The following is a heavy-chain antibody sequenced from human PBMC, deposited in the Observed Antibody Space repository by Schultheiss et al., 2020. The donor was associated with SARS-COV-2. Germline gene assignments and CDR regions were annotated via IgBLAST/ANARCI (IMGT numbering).Heavy chain of an antibody. V-gene: IGHV3-66*01. Sequence: GESLKISCSASGFTVSSNYMSWVRQAPGKGLEWVSVIYSGGSTYYADSVKGRFTISRDNSKNTLYLQMNSLRAEDTAVYYCARDAYDSLYYYYMDVWGKGTTVTVSS. CDR3: ARDAYDSLYYYYMDV. CDR1: GFTVSSNY. CDR2: IYSGGST. D-gene: IGHD5-12*01. J-gene: IGHJ6*03.